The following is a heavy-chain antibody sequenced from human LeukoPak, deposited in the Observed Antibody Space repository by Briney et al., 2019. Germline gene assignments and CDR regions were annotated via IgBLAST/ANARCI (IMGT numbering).Heavy chain of an antibody. CDR3: AKEWHLEG. CDR1: GFSISDYY. CDR2: ITSGGAST. Sequence: PGGPLRLSCDASGFSISDYYMSWIRQSPGKGLEWISYITSGGASTNYADSVKGRFTISRDKAKNSVALQLNSLRAEDTAVYYCAKEWHLEGWGQGTVVTVSS. V-gene: IGHV3-11*01. J-gene: IGHJ4*02. D-gene: IGHD3-3*01.